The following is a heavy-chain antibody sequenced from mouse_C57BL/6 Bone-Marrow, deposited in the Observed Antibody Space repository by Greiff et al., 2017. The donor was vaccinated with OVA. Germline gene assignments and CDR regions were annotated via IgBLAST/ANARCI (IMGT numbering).Heavy chain of an antibody. CDR3: ARCGGLRRGNYLDY. Sequence: QVQLKESGAELARPGASVKLSCKASGYTFTSYGISWVKQRTGQGLEWIGEIYPRSGNTYYNEKFKGKATLTADKSSSSAYMELRSLTSEDSAVYFCARCGGLRRGNYLDYWGQGTTLTVSS. CDR1: GYTFTSYG. D-gene: IGHD2-4*01. CDR2: IYPRSGNT. J-gene: IGHJ2*01. V-gene: IGHV1-81*01.